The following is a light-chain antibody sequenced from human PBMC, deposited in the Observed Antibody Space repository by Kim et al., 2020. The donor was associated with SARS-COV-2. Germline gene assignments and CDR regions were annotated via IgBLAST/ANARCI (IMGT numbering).Light chain of an antibody. CDR2: KAS. CDR1: QSFSSW. J-gene: IGKJ1*01. Sequence: DIQMTQSPSTLSASVGDRVTITCRASQSFSSWLAWYQQKPGKAPKLLIYKASSLESGVPSRFSGSESGTEFTLTISSLQPDDFATYYCQQYNSYPWTFGQGTKVDIK. V-gene: IGKV1-5*03. CDR3: QQYNSYPWT.